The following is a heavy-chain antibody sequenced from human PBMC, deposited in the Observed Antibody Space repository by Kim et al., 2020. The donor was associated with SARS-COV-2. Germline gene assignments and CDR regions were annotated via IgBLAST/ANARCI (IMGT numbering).Heavy chain of an antibody. Sequence: GGSLRLSCAASGFTFSSYGMHWVRQAPGKGLEWVAVISYDGSNKYYADSVKGRFTISRDNSKNTLYLQMNSLRAEDTAVYYCAKDAQLELLPYYYYGMDVWGQGTTVTVSS. D-gene: IGHD1-7*01. J-gene: IGHJ6*02. CDR3: AKDAQLELLPYYYYGMDV. CDR1: GFTFSSYG. V-gene: IGHV3-30*18. CDR2: ISYDGSNK.